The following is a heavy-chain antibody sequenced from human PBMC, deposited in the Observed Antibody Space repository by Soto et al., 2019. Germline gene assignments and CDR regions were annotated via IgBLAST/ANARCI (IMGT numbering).Heavy chain of an antibody. V-gene: IGHV4-34*01. CDR2: INHSGST. CDR3: ARAYYGSESSPN. Sequence: SETLSLTCAVYGGSFSGYYWSWIRQPPGKGLEWIGEINHSGSTNYNPSLKSRVTISVDTSKNQFSLKLSSVTAADTAVYYCARAYYGSESSPNWGQGTLVTVSS. J-gene: IGHJ4*02. CDR1: GGSFSGYY. D-gene: IGHD3-10*01.